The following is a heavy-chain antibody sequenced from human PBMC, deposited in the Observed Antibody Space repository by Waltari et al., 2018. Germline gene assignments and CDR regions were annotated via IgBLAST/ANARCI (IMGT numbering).Heavy chain of an antibody. J-gene: IGHJ6*02. CDR1: GGSFSGYY. V-gene: IGHV4-34*01. Sequence: QVHLQQWGAGLLKPSETLSLTCGVDGGSFSGYYWSWIRQPPGKGLEWFGEINHSGSTNYNPSLKSRVTMSVDTSKSQFSLKLSSVTAADTAVYYCARGRCISTWFCQYYGVDVWGQGATVIVSS. CDR2: INHSGST. CDR3: ARGRCISTWFCQYYGVDV. D-gene: IGHD2-8*01.